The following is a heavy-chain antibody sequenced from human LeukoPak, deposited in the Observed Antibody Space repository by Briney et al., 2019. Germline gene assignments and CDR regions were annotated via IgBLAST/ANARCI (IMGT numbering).Heavy chain of an antibody. D-gene: IGHD5-12*01. V-gene: IGHV4-39*01. CDR1: GGSISSSSYY. J-gene: IGHJ4*02. Sequence: PSETLSLTCTVSGGSISSSSYYWGWIRQPPGKGLEWIGSIYYSGSTYYNPSLKSRVTISVDTSKNQFSLKLSSVTAADTAVYYCATYVDIVATISVPGVFDYWGQGTLVTVSS. CDR3: ATYVDIVATISVPGVFDY. CDR2: IYYSGST.